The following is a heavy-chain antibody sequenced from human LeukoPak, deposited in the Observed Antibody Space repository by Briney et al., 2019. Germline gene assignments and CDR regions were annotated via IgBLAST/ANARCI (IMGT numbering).Heavy chain of an antibody. Sequence: GGSLRLSCAASGFTFSSYSMNWVRQAPGKGLEWVSSISSSSSYIYYADSVKGRFTISRDNSQNTLYLQMNSLSAEDTAVYYCAKDPAVGGTAEYFQHWGQGTLVTVSS. J-gene: IGHJ1*01. CDR3: AKDPAVGGTAEYFQH. CDR2: ISSSSSYI. D-gene: IGHD1-26*01. CDR1: GFTFSSYS. V-gene: IGHV3-21*04.